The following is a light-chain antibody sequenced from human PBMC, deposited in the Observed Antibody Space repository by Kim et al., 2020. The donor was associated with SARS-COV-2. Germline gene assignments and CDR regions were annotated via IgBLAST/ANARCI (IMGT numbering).Light chain of an antibody. V-gene: IGKV3-15*01. CDR2: GAS. J-gene: IGKJ1*01. Sequence: EIVMTQSPATPSVSPGERATLSCRASQSVSSNLAWYQQKPGQAPRLLIYGASTRATGIPARFSGSGSGTEFTLTISSLQSEDFAVYYCQQYNNLVGFGQGTKVDIK. CDR3: QQYNNLVG. CDR1: QSVSSN.